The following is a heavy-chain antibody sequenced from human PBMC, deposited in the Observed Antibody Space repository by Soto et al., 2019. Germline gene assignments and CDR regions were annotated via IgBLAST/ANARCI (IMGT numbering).Heavy chain of an antibody. CDR1: GFTFSSYG. V-gene: IGHV3-30*18. CDR2: ISYDGSNK. D-gene: IGHD3-9*01. Sequence: GSLRLSCAASGFTFSSYGMHWVRQAPGKGLEWVAVISYDGSNKYYADSVKGRFTISRDNSKNTLYLQMNSLRAEDTAVYYCAKELRYFDWLHNYYYGMDVWGQGTTVTVSS. J-gene: IGHJ6*02. CDR3: AKELRYFDWLHNYYYGMDV.